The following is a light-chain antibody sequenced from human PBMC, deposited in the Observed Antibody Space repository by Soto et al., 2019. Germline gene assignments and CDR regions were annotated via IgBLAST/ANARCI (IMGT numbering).Light chain of an antibody. CDR2: AAS. CDR3: QQSYSTPYT. J-gene: IGKJ2*01. Sequence: DIQMTQSPSSLSASVGDRVTITCRASQSISIYLNWYQQKPGKAPKLQIYAASSLQSGVPSRFSGSGSGTDFTLTISSLQPEDFATYYCQQSYSTPYTFGQGTKLEIK. V-gene: IGKV1-39*01. CDR1: QSISIY.